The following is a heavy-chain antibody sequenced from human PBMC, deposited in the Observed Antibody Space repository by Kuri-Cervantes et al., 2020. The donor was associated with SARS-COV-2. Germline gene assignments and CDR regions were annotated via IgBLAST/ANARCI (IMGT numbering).Heavy chain of an antibody. CDR1: RGTFSTHG. Sequence: SVKVSCKPSRGTFSTHGVGWVRQAPGQGLEWLGGIVPMFGTLDYAQSFQGRVTITADKSISTVYMELSRLRSDDTAVYYCARSTPFRRLVVISQGGAFDIWGQGTMVTVSS. CDR3: ARSTPFRRLVVISQGGAFDI. J-gene: IGHJ3*02. CDR2: IVPMFGTL. V-gene: IGHV1-69*06. D-gene: IGHD3-22*01.